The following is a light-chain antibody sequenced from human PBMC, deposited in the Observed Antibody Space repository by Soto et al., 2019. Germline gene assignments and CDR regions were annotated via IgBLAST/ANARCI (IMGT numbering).Light chain of an antibody. V-gene: IGKV3-20*01. J-gene: IGKJ2*01. Sequence: EIVLTQSPGTLSLSPGERATLSCRASQSLSSSYLAWYQQKPGQAPRLLIYGASSRATGVPDRFSGSGSGTDFTLTISRLEPEDVAVYYCQQYGGSPRYTFGQGTKLEIK. CDR3: QQYGGSPRYT. CDR1: QSLSSSY. CDR2: GAS.